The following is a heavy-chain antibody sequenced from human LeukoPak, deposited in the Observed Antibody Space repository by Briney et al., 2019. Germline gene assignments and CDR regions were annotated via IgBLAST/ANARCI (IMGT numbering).Heavy chain of an antibody. J-gene: IGHJ6*03. CDR1: GYTFTNYC. V-gene: IGHV1-46*01. CDR3: ARGPAASGNYYMDV. Sequence: GASVKVSCKASGYTFTNYCIHWVRQAPGQGLEWMGIINPSGGNKNYAQKFQGRVTMTRDMSTSTVYMELSSLRSEDTAVYYCARGPAASGNYYMDVRGKGTTVIVSS. CDR2: INPSGGNK. D-gene: IGHD1-26*01.